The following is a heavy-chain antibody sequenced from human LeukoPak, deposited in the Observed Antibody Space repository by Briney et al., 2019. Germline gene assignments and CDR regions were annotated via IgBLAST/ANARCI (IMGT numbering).Heavy chain of an antibody. CDR3: ARAYGVRYFDWLQSPFDY. CDR1: GFTVSSNY. CDR2: IYSGGST. D-gene: IGHD3-9*01. V-gene: IGHV3-53*01. Sequence: GGSLRLPCAASGFTVSSNYMSWVRQAPGKGLEWVSVIYSGGSTYYADSVKGRFTISRDNSKNTLYLQMNSLRAEDTAVYYCARAYGVRYFDWLQSPFDYWGQGTLVTVSS. J-gene: IGHJ4*02.